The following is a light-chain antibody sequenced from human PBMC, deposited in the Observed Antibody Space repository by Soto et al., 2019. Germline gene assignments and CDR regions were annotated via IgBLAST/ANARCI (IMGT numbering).Light chain of an antibody. Sequence: DIQMTQSPCFVSASVGDRDTVTCRASQGMSKWLAWYQQKPGKAPKLLIYTASTLGSGVPSRFSGSGSGTDFTLTISSLQPEDFATYYCHQASAFPITFGQGTRLEIK. CDR3: HQASAFPIT. J-gene: IGKJ5*01. V-gene: IGKV1-12*01. CDR2: TAS. CDR1: QGMSKW.